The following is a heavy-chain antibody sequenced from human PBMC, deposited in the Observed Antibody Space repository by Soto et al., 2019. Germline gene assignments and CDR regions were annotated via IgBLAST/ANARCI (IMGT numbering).Heavy chain of an antibody. J-gene: IGHJ4*02. CDR2: INAGNGNT. D-gene: IGHD3-3*01. V-gene: IGHV1-3*01. CDR1: GYTFTSYA. CDR3: ARGRLPYDFWGGYFLECDY. Sequence: ASVKVSCKASGYTFTSYAMHWVRQAPGQRLEWMGWINAGNGNTKYSQKFQGRVTITRDTSASTAYMELSSLRSEDTAVYYCARGRLPYDFWGGYFLECDYWGQGTLVTVSS.